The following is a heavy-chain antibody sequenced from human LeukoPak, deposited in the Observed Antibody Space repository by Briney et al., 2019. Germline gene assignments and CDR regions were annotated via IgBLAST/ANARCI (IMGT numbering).Heavy chain of an antibody. CDR3: ATVPDGY. Sequence: SETLSLTCTVSGGSISSYYWSWIRQPPGKGLEWIGYIYYSGSTNYSPSLKSRVTISVDTSKNQISLKLSSVTAADTAVYYCATVPDGYWGQGTLVTVSS. D-gene: IGHD1-14*01. J-gene: IGHJ4*02. V-gene: IGHV4-59*01. CDR2: IYYSGST. CDR1: GGSISSYY.